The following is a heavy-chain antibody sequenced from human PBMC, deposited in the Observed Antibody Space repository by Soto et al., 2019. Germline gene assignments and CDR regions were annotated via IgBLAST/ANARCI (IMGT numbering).Heavy chain of an antibody. V-gene: IGHV3-23*01. J-gene: IGHJ5*02. Sequence: GGSLRLSCASSGFNFNTFAMIFILQAPVKGLEWVSHISSSGGSRDYADSVRGRFTISRDNSKNVLFLQMNSLRADDTATYYCAKDPPSPWTANWVDPWGEGTLVTVSS. CDR3: AKDPPSPWTANWVDP. CDR2: ISSSGGSR. D-gene: IGHD1-1*01. CDR1: GFNFNTFA.